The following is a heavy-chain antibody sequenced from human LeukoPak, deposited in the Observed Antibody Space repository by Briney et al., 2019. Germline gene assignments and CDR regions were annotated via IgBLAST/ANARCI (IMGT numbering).Heavy chain of an antibody. V-gene: IGHV3-48*01. CDR3: AKGLYSSSWYFDY. CDR1: GFTFSSYT. J-gene: IGHJ4*02. Sequence: GGSLRLSCAASGFTFSSYTMTWVRQAPGKGLEWVSYISGSSTTIYYADSVKGRFTISRDNAKNSLYLQMNSLRAEDTAVYYCAKGLYSSSWYFDYWGQGTLVAVSS. D-gene: IGHD6-13*01. CDR2: ISGSSTTI.